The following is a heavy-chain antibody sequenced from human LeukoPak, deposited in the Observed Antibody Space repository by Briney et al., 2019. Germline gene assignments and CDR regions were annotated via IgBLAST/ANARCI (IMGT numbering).Heavy chain of an antibody. CDR2: IYYSGST. J-gene: IGHJ4*02. D-gene: IGHD3-10*01. Sequence: SETLSLTCTVSGGSISSSSYYWGWIRQPPGKGLEWIGSIYYSGSTYYNPSLKSRVTISVDTSKNQFSLKLSSVTAADTAVYYCARGGEYGSGSYYKYWGQGTLVTVSS. CDR3: ARGGEYGSGSYYKY. CDR1: GGSISSSSYY. V-gene: IGHV4-39*07.